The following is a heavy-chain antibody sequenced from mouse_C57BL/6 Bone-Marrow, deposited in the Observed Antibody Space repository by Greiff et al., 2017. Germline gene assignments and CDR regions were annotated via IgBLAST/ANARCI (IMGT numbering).Heavy chain of an antibody. CDR2: INPSRGYT. V-gene: IGHV1-7*01. D-gene: IGHD1-2*01. CDR1: GYTFTSYW. J-gene: IGHJ3*01. Sequence: QVQLKQSGAELAKPGASVKLSCKASGYTFTSYWMHWVKQRPGQGLAWIGYINPSRGYTKYNQKFKDKATLTAVKSSSTAYMQLSSLTYEDSAVYNCARSFYGPSWFAHWDQGTLVTVSA. CDR3: ARSFYGPSWFAH.